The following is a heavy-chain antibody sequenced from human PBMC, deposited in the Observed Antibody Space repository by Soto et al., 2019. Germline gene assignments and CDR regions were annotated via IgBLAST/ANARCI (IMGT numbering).Heavy chain of an antibody. CDR1: GYSFTRYY. V-gene: IGHV1-18*01. J-gene: IGHJ4*02. Sequence: QVQLVQSGAEVKKPGASVKVSCKASGYSFTRYYINWVRQAPGQGLEWMGWISAYNGNTHYEEKLQGRVTLTTDTTTTTAYMDLRSLRADDTAVYFWARGGQWDFLSDYWGQGTLVTVSS. CDR3: ARGGQWDFLSDY. D-gene: IGHD1-26*01. CDR2: ISAYNGNT.